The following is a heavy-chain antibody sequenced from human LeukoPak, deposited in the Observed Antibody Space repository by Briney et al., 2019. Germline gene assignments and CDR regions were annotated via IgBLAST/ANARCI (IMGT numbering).Heavy chain of an antibody. D-gene: IGHD3-3*01. Sequence: GRSLRLSCAASGFTFTTYAMTWVRQAPGKGLEWVSGITGSGASTYYTNSVKGRFTISRDNSKDTLYLQMNSLRVDDTAVYYCAKRDSSNDFWSGYHAFDIWGQGTMVTVSS. CDR3: AKRDSSNDFWSGYHAFDI. CDR2: ITGSGAST. J-gene: IGHJ3*02. V-gene: IGHV3-23*01. CDR1: GFTFTTYA.